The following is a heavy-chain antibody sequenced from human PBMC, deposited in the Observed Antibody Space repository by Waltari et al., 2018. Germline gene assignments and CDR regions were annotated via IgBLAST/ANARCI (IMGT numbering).Heavy chain of an antibody. CDR3: ARGEGGANEY. V-gene: IGHV3-48*03. CDR2: ISVGASII. J-gene: IGHJ4*02. CDR1: GFTLRNYE. D-gene: IGHD1-26*01. Sequence: EVQLVESGGGLVQPGGSLSPFGVASGFTLRNYEMNGFCQAPGKGLEWVAYISVGASIIAYAESVKVRFTISRDNAKNSGYLQMSSLRAEDTAIYYCARGEGGANEYWGQGTLVTVSA.